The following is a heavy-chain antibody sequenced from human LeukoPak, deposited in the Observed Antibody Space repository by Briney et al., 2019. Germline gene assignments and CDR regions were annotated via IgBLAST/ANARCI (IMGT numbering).Heavy chain of an antibody. V-gene: IGHV4-38-2*02. CDR1: GYSISSGCY. Sequence: SETLSLTCIVSGYSISSGCYWGWIRQPPGKGLEWIGSIYHSGSTHYNPSLKSRVTISVDTSKNQFSLKLSSVTAADTAVYYCARDPDFWSGYYYFDYWGQGTLVTVSS. CDR3: ARDPDFWSGYYYFDY. J-gene: IGHJ4*02. CDR2: IYHSGST. D-gene: IGHD3-3*01.